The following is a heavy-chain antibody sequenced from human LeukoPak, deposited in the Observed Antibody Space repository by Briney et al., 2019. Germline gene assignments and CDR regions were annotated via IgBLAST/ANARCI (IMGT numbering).Heavy chain of an antibody. CDR1: GGSVSSGSYY. J-gene: IGHJ4*02. D-gene: IGHD3-10*01. V-gene: IGHV4-61*03. CDR2: IYYTGKT. Sequence: SETLSLTCTVSGGSVSSGSYYWSWIRQPPGKALEWIGYIYYTGKTYYNPSLEGRVTILVDTSRNHFSVKLSSVTAADTAVYYCARSQNYYGSGDYWSQGTLVTVSS. CDR3: ARSQNYYGSGDY.